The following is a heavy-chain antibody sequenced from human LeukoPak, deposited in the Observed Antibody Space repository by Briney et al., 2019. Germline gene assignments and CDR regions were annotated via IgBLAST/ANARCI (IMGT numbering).Heavy chain of an antibody. CDR3: AREAHLTGYVPATYGMDV. J-gene: IGHJ6*02. V-gene: IGHV7-4-1*02. D-gene: IGHD3-9*01. CDR2: INTNTGNP. CDR1: GYTFTSYA. Sequence: ASVKVSRKASGYTFTSYAMNWVRQAPGQGLEWMGWINTNTGNPTYAQGFTGRFVFSLDTSVSTAYLQISSLKAEDTAVYYCAREAHLTGYVPATYGMDVWGQGTTVTVSS.